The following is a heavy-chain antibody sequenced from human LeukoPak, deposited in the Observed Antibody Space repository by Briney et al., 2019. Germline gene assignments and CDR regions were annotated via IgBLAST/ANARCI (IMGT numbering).Heavy chain of an antibody. CDR1: GFTFSNAW. D-gene: IGHD2-21*02. J-gene: IGHJ4*02. CDR3: TTSVAVTSIDS. V-gene: IGHV3-15*01. CDR2: IKSKTDGGTT. Sequence: PGGSLRLSCAASGFTFSNAWMRWVRQARGKGREGVGRIKSKTDGGTTDYAAPVKGRFTISRDDSKNTLYLQMNSLISDDTAVYYCTTSVAVTSIDSWGQGTLVTVSP.